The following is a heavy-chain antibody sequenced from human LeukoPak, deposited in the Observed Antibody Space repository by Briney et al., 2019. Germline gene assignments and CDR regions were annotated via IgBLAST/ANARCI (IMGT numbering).Heavy chain of an antibody. D-gene: IGHD3-9*01. Sequence: PGGSLRLSCAASGFTFSSYSMNWVRQAPGKGLEWVSSISNNSSYIYYADSVKGRFTISRDNAKNSLYLQMNSLRAEDTAVYYCARETYDILTGYYNLDYWGQGTLVTVSS. J-gene: IGHJ4*02. CDR3: ARETYDILTGYYNLDY. V-gene: IGHV3-21*01. CDR1: GFTFSSYS. CDR2: ISNNSSYI.